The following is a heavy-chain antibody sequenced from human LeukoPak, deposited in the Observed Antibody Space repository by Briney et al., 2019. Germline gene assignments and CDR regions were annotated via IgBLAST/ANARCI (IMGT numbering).Heavy chain of an antibody. D-gene: IGHD3-3*01. CDR1: GGSISSYY. V-gene: IGHV4-59*08. Sequence: SETLSLTCTVSGGSISSYYWSWIRQPPGKGLEWIGYIYYSGSTNYNPSLKSRVTISADTSKNQFSLKLSSVTAADTAVYYCARHSDFWSGYYMDYWGQGTLITVSS. J-gene: IGHJ4*02. CDR3: ARHSDFWSGYYMDY. CDR2: IYYSGST.